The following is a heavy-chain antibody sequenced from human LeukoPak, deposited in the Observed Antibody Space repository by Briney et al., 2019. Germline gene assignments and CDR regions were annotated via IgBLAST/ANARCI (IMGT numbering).Heavy chain of an antibody. Sequence: ASVKVSCKASGYTFTSYGISWVRQAPGQGLEWVGWISAYNGNTNYAQKLQGRVTMTTDTSTSTAYMELRSLRSDDTAVYYCAREYDILTNDAFDIWGQGTMVTVSS. CDR3: AREYDILTNDAFDI. D-gene: IGHD3-9*01. V-gene: IGHV1-18*04. CDR2: ISAYNGNT. J-gene: IGHJ3*02. CDR1: GYTFTSYG.